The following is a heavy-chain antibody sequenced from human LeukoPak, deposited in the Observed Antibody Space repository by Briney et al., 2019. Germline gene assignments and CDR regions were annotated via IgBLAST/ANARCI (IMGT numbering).Heavy chain of an antibody. CDR3: ATYDNWVAGDV. V-gene: IGHV3-74*03. D-gene: IGHD1-20*01. CDR2: INRDGSTT. Sequence: LTGGSLRLSCAASGFTFSNYWVHWVRQAPGKGLVWVSRINRDGSTTKYADSVKGRFTVSRDNAKNTLNLQMNSLRAEDTAVYYCATYDNWVAGDVWGQGTTVSVSS. J-gene: IGHJ6*02. CDR1: GFTFSNYW.